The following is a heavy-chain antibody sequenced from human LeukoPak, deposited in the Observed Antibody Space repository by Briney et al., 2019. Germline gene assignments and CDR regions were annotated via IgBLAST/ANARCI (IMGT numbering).Heavy chain of an antibody. V-gene: IGHV3-9*01. CDR2: ISWNSGSI. J-gene: IGHJ4*02. Sequence: GGSLRLSCAASGFTFDDYAMHWVRQAPGKGLEWVSGISWNSGSIGYADSVKGRFIISRDNAKNSLYLQLNSLRAEDTALYYCARSVAWGRYYYFDYWGQGTLVTVSS. CDR3: ARSVAWGRYYYFDY. D-gene: IGHD6-19*01. CDR1: GFTFDDYA.